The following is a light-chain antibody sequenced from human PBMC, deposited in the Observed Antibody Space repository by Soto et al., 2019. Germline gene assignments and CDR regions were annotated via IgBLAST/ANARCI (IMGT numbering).Light chain of an antibody. Sequence: EIVLTQSPGTLSLSPGERATLSCRASQSVTSSYLAWYQQKPDQAPRLLIYGASTRATGIPDRFSGSGSGTDFTLIISRLEPEDFAVYYCQQYGSSPITFDQGTRLEIK. CDR2: GAS. V-gene: IGKV3-20*01. CDR3: QQYGSSPIT. J-gene: IGKJ5*01. CDR1: QSVTSSY.